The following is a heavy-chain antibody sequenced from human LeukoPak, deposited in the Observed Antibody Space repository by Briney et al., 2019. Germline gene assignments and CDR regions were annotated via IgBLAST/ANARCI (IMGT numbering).Heavy chain of an antibody. D-gene: IGHD6-13*01. CDR1: GGSISSSSYY. CDR2: IYSSGNT. J-gene: IGHJ4*02. CDR3: ARRGRQQQLVPRYFDS. Sequence: SETLSLTCTVSGGSISSSSYYWGWIRQAPGKGLEWIGSIYSSGNTFYNPSLKSRITISVHTSNNQFSLKLSSVTAADTAVYYCARRGRQQQLVPRYFDSWGQGTLVTVSS. V-gene: IGHV4-39*01.